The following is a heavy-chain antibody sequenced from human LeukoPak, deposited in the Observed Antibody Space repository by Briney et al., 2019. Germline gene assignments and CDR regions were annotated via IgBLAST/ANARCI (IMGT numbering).Heavy chain of an antibody. Sequence: GGSLRLSCAASRFTFSSYGMHWVRQAPGKGLEWVAVIWYDGSNKYYADSVKGRFTISRDNSKNTLYLQMNSLRAEDTAVYYCARAEGGYSYFDYWARETLVTVSS. CDR2: IWYDGSNK. D-gene: IGHD5-12*01. CDR1: RFTFSSYG. V-gene: IGHV3-33*01. J-gene: IGHJ4*02. CDR3: ARAEGGYSYFDY.